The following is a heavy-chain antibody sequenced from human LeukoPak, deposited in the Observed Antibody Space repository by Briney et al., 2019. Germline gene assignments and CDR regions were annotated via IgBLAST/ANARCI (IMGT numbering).Heavy chain of an antibody. V-gene: IGHV1-69*13. CDR2: IIPIFGTA. J-gene: IGHJ3*02. Sequence: SVKVSCEASGGTFSSYAISWVRQAPGQGLEWMGGIIPIFGTANYAQKFQGRVTITADESTSTAYMELSSLRSEDTAVYYCARAKYSSSRKTGDAFDIWGQGTMVTVSS. CDR3: ARAKYSSSRKTGDAFDI. CDR1: GGTFSSYA. D-gene: IGHD6-6*01.